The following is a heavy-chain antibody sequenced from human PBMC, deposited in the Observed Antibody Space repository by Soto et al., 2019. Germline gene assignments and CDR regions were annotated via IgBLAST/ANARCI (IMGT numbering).Heavy chain of an antibody. D-gene: IGHD6-6*01. J-gene: IGHJ6*02. Sequence: GESLKISCKGSGYSFTSYWISWVRQMPGKGLEWMGRIDPSDSYTNYSPSFQGHVTISADKSISTAYLQWSSLKASDTAMYYCARRSSGFYYYYGMDVWGQGTTVTVSS. CDR2: IDPSDSYT. CDR3: ARRSSGFYYYYGMDV. V-gene: IGHV5-10-1*01. CDR1: GYSFTSYW.